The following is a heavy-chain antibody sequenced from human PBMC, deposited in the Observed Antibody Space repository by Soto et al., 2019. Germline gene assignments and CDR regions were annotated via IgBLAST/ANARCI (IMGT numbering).Heavy chain of an antibody. J-gene: IGHJ4*02. CDR2: ISNDGDNT. D-gene: IGHD2-15*01. CDR1: GFIFRTYG. CDR3: AKDSTRPGYMISYFDC. Sequence: QVQVVESGGGVVQPGRPLRLSCATSGFIFRTYGMHWVRQAPGKGLEWVAVISNDGDNTYYTDSVKGRFTISRDNSKTNRYLLMNSLRAEDTSLYYCAKDSTRPGYMISYFDCWGQGTLVTVSS. V-gene: IGHV3-30*18.